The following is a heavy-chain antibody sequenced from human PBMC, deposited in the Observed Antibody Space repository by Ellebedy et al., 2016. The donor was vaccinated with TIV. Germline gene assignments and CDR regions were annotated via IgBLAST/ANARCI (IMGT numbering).Heavy chain of an antibody. CDR3: ARLLKRFGDEYNYFYFYGMDV. CDR2: INHSGST. J-gene: IGHJ6*02. D-gene: IGHD2/OR15-2a*01. Sequence: MPSETLSLTCAVYGESFSGYYWTWIRQSPGKGLEWIGEINHSGSTSYNPSLKSRVTISVDTSKNQFSLKVRSVTAADTAIYYCARLLKRFGDEYNYFYFYGMDVWGQGTTVTVSS. V-gene: IGHV4-34*01. CDR1: GESFSGYY.